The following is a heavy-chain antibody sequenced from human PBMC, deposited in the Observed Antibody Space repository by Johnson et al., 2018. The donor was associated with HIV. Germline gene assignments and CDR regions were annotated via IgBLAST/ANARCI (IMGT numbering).Heavy chain of an antibody. CDR2: IGPGGDT. J-gene: IGHJ3*02. D-gene: IGHD6-19*01. V-gene: IGHV3-13*01. Sequence: VQLVESGGGVVQPGGSLRLSCAASRFTFSSNDMHWVRQATGKGLGWVSTIGPGGDTYYPGSVKGRFPISREHAKNSLYLQMNSLSAEDTDVYYCARDGYSSGWYGNDAFDIWGQGTMVTVSS. CDR1: RFTFSSND. CDR3: ARDGYSSGWYGNDAFDI.